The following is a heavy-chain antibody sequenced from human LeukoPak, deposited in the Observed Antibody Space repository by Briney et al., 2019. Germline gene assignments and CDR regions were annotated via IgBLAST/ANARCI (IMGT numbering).Heavy chain of an antibody. D-gene: IGHD3-22*01. CDR1: GFTFSSYS. CDR2: ISSSSSYI. V-gene: IGHV3-21*01. Sequence: GGSLRLSCAASGFTFSSYSMNWVRQAPGKGLEWVSSISSSSSYIYYADSVKGRFTISRDNAKNSLYLQMNSLRAEDTAVYYCARVNYYDSSGYDLDYFDYWGQGTLVTVSS. CDR3: ARVNYYDSSGYDLDYFDY. J-gene: IGHJ4*02.